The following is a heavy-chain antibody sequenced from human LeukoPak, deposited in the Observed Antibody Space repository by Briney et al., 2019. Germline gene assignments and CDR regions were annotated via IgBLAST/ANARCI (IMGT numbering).Heavy chain of an antibody. Sequence: GGSLRLSCAGSGFHFINAKMTWVRQAPGKGLEWVGHIKSKNEGETSNYAGPVKGRFSISRDDSKNTFYLQMSSLKTEDTAVYYCTTEFYCHDVGCFYYMGVWGRGTPVTVSS. V-gene: IGHV3-15*01. CDR1: GFHFINAK. D-gene: IGHD2-15*01. J-gene: IGHJ6*03. CDR3: TTEFYCHDVGCFYYMGV. CDR2: IKSKNEGETS.